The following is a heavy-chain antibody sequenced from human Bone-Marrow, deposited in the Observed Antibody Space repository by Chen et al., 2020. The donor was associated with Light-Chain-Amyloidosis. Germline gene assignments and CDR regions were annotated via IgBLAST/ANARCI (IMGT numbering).Heavy chain of an antibody. CDR1: GYTFTNYA. V-gene: IGHV1-3*01. CDR3: ARDRFYGSGSYYIFDY. D-gene: IGHD3-10*01. J-gene: IGHJ4*02. CDR2: INDGNGNT. Sequence: QVQLVQSGAEVKKPGASEKVSCKASGYTFTNYALHWVLQAPGQRLEWMGWINDGNGNTKYSQKFQGRVTITRDTSASIAYMELSSLRSEDTAVYYCARDRFYGSGSYYIFDYWGQGTLVTVSS.